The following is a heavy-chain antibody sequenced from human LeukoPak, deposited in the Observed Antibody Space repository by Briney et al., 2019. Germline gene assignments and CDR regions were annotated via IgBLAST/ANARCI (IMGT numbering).Heavy chain of an antibody. D-gene: IGHD3-10*01. Sequence: ASVKVSCKASGYTFTGYYMHWVRQAPGQGLEWMGWINPNSGGTNYAQKFQGRVTMTRDTSISTAYMELSRLRSDDTAVYYCARDSDWRGEPGNFDYWGQGTLVTVSS. CDR2: INPNSGGT. V-gene: IGHV1-2*02. CDR1: GYTFTGYY. J-gene: IGHJ4*02. CDR3: ARDSDWRGEPGNFDY.